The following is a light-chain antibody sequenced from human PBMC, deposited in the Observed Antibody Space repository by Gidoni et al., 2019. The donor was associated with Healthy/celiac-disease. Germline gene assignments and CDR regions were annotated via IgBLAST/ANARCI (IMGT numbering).Light chain of an antibody. J-gene: IGLJ2*01. CDR2: DVS. V-gene: IGLV2-14*01. Sequence: QSALTQPASVSGSPGQSITISCTGTSSDVGGYNYVSWYPQLPGKAPKLMIYDVSNRPSGVSNRFSGSKSCNTSSLTISGLQAEDEADYYCSSYTSSSTSVVFGGGTKLTVL. CDR3: SSYTSSSTSVV. CDR1: SSDVGGYNY.